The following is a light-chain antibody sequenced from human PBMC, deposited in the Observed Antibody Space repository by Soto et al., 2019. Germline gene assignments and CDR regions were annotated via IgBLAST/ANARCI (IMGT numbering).Light chain of an antibody. CDR3: SSYTSSRIAV. CDR2: EVS. Sequence: QSALTQPASVSGSPGQSITISCTGSSSDVGGYKYVSWYQQYPGKAPKLMIYEVSNRPSGVSNRFSGSKSGNTASLTISGLQAEDEADYYCSSYTSSRIAVFGGGTKLTVL. CDR1: SSDVGGYKY. J-gene: IGLJ2*01. V-gene: IGLV2-14*01.